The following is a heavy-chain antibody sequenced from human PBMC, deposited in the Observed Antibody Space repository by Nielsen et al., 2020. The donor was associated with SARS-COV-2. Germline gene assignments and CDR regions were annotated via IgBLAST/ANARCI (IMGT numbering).Heavy chain of an antibody. CDR2: IYYSGNT. CDR1: GGSISDDY. CDR3: ARDYFGDYLDGFDI. V-gene: IGHV4-59*01. D-gene: IGHD4-17*01. J-gene: IGHJ3*02. Sequence: SETLSLTCTVSGGSISDDYWSWIRQPPGRGLEWIGYIYYSGNTNYNPSLKNRVTISLDTSKNQFYLSLSSVAAADRAVYFCARDYFGDYLDGFDIWGPGTMVTVSS.